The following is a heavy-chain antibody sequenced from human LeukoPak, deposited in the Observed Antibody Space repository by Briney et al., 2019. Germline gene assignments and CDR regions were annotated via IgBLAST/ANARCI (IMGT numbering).Heavy chain of an antibody. CDR3: ARGYDSSAYYPFNY. Sequence: SETLSLTCTVSGGSISSGDYYWSWIRQPPGKGLEWIGYIYYSGSTYYNPSLKSRVTISVDTSKNQFSLKLSSVTAADTAVYYCARGYDSSAYYPFNYWGQGTLVTVPS. D-gene: IGHD3-22*01. V-gene: IGHV4-30-4*01. CDR2: IYYSGST. CDR1: GGSISSGDYY. J-gene: IGHJ4*02.